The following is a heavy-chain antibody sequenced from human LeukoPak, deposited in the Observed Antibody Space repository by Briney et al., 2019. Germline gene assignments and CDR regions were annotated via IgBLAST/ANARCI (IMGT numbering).Heavy chain of an antibody. Sequence: GGSLRLSCAASGLTFSTYAMSWVRQAPGKGLAWVSSISGSGGTTYYADSVKGRFTISRDNSKNTLYLQMNSLRAEDTAVYYCARVTPEGVTMVRGVIITFDYYYYMDVWGKGTTVTVSS. CDR1: GLTFSTYA. CDR3: ARVTPEGVTMVRGVIITFDYYYYMDV. CDR2: ISGSGGTT. V-gene: IGHV3-23*01. J-gene: IGHJ6*03. D-gene: IGHD3-10*01.